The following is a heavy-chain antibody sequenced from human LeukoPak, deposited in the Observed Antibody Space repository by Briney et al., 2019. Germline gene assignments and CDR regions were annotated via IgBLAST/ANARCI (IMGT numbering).Heavy chain of an antibody. CDR3: ARDGSRYSYGFNWFDP. CDR1: GDSISTYY. D-gene: IGHD5-18*01. V-gene: IGHV4-59*01. Sequence: PSETLSLTCTASGDSISTYYWSWIRQPPGKGLEWIGDIYYSGSTNYNPSLKSRVTISLDTSKNQFSLRLSSVTAADTAVYYCARDGSRYSYGFNWFDPWGQGTLVTVSS. J-gene: IGHJ5*02. CDR2: IYYSGST.